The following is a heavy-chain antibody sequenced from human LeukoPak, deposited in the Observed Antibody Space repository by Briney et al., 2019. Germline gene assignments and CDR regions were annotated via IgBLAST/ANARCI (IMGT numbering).Heavy chain of an antibody. CDR2: IYYSGST. Sequence: SETLSLTCTVSGGSISSGDYHWSWIRQPPGKGLEWIGYIYYSGSTYYNPSLKSRVTISVDTSKNQFSLKLSSVTAADTAVYYCARARRPIVVVPAGRYYFDYWGQGTLVTVSS. CDR3: ARARRPIVVVPAGRYYFDY. CDR1: GGSISSGDYH. D-gene: IGHD2-2*01. J-gene: IGHJ4*02. V-gene: IGHV4-30-4*01.